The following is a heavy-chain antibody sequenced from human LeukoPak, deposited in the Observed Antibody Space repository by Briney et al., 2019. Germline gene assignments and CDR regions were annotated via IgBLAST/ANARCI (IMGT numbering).Heavy chain of an antibody. V-gene: IGHV4-59*08. J-gene: IGHJ4*02. CDR2: VFYSGST. CDR1: GGSISSHC. D-gene: IGHD3-16*02. CDR3: ARVRGLGVITPYFDY. Sequence: SETLSLTCSVSGGSISSHCWGWIRRPPGKGLEWLVCVFYSGSTNYTPSLKSRVTISVDTSKNQFSLKLSSVTAADTAVYYCARVRGLGVITPYFDYWGQGALVTVSS.